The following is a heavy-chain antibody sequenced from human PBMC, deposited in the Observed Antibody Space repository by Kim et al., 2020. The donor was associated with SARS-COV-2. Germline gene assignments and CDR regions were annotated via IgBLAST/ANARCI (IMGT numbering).Heavy chain of an antibody. CDR1: GYTLSELS. J-gene: IGHJ4*02. CDR3: HGAGSHYDDY. V-gene: IGHV1-24*01. Sequence: ASVKVSCMVSGYTLSELSIHWVRQTPGKGLEWMGGFNPADGETGYAQKFQGRVTMTEDTFADTAYMELTSLRSDDTAVYYCHGAGSHYDDYWGQGTLVTVSS. D-gene: IGHD3-10*01. CDR2: FNPADGET.